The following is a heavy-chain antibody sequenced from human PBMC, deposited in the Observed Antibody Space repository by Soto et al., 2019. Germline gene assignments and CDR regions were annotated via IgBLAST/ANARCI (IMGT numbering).Heavy chain of an antibody. CDR1: GFTFSRYG. D-gene: IGHD3-22*01. V-gene: IGHV3-48*02. CDR2: ISSSSSTI. J-gene: IGHJ4*02. CDR3: AQDTYYHDTSGYYTFDY. Sequence: GALRLSCAASGFTFSRYGMNWVRQAPGKGPEWVAYISSSSSTIYYADSVKGRFTISRDNAKNSLYLQMNSLRDEDTAVYYCAQDTYYHDTSGYYTFDYWGQGALVTVSS.